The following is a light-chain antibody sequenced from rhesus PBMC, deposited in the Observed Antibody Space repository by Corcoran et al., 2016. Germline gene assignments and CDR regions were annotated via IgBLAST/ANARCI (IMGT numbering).Light chain of an antibody. Sequence: EIVMTQSPATLSLSPGERATLSCRASQSVSSSLAWYQQKPGQAPRLLIDGASSRATGIPDRFSGSGSGTEFTLTISSLEPEEFAVYYGQQYRNWPLTFGGGTKVEIK. CDR3: QQYRNWPLT. J-gene: IGKJ4*01. CDR2: GAS. CDR1: QSVSSS. V-gene: IGKV3-42*03.